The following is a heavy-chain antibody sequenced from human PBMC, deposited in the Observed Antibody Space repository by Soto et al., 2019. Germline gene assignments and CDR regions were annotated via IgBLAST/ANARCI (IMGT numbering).Heavy chain of an antibody. J-gene: IGHJ4*02. V-gene: IGHV1-69*02. D-gene: IGHD2-2*01. CDR3: IGAVPAAMGDY. CDR2: IIPILGIA. Sequence: ASVKVSCKASGGTFSSYTISWVQQAPGQGLEWMGRIIPILGIANYAQKFQGRVTITADKSTSTAYMELSSLRSEDTAVYYCIGAVPAAMGDYWGQGTLVTVSS. CDR1: GGTFSSYT.